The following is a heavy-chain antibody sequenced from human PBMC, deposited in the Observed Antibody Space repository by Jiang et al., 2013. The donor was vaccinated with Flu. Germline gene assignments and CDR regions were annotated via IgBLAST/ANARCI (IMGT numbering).Heavy chain of an antibody. V-gene: IGHV4-34*01. CDR1: GGSFSGYY. CDR2: IYHSGIT. J-gene: IGHJ4*02. CDR3: ARNRFSGYYNSLLEY. Sequence: LLKPSETLSLTCAVYGGSFSGYYWGWIRQSPGMGLEWIGNIYHSGITYYNPSLKSRVTISVDTSKNQFSLKMSSVTAADTAVYYCARNRFSGYYNSLLEYWGQGTLVTVSS. D-gene: IGHD3-10*01.